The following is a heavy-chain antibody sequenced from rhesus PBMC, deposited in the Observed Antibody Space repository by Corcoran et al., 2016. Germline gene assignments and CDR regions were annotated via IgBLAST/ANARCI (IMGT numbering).Heavy chain of an antibody. D-gene: IGHD3-22*01. Sequence: QVQLQESGPGLVKPSETLSLTCSVSGGSISRTNWCIRIRLPPGKGLEWIGYISGSSGITYYNPSRKSRGTISKGTSKNQFSLKLSSVTAADTAVYYFARAPYWSDLDDWGQGVLVTVSS. CDR1: GGSISRTNW. V-gene: IGHV4S19*01. CDR2: ISGSSGIT. CDR3: ARAPYWSDLDD. J-gene: IGHJ4*01.